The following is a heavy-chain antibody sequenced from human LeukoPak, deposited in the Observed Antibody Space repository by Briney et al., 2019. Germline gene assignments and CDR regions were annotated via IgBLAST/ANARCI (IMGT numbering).Heavy chain of an antibody. CDR2: IYYSGRT. Sequence: SETLSLTCTVSGGSFSSYYWSWIRQPPGKGLEWIGYIYYSGRTNYNPSLKSRVTISVDTSKNQFSLKLSSVTAADTAVYFCARSIIYGGTSDYYCGMDVWGQGTTVTVS. J-gene: IGHJ6*02. D-gene: IGHD4-23*01. CDR1: GGSFSSYY. CDR3: ARSIIYGGTSDYYCGMDV. V-gene: IGHV4-59*01.